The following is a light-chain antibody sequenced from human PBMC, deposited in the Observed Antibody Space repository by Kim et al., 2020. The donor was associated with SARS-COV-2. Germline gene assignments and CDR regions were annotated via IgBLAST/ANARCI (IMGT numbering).Light chain of an antibody. CDR3: QQYNSYPIT. CDR1: QSFSSW. V-gene: IGKV1-5*03. J-gene: IGKJ5*01. CDR2: QTS. Sequence: ASVGDRVPITCRASQSFSSWLAWYQQKPGKAPKLLIYQTSSLQSGVPSRFSGSGSGTEFTLTINSLQPDDFATYYCQQYNSYPITFGQGTRLEIK.